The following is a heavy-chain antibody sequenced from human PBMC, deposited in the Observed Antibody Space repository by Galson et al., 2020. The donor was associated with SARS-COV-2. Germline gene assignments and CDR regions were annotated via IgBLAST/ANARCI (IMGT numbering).Heavy chain of an antibody. V-gene: IGHV3-23*01. Sequence: GGSLRLSCAASGFNFNYCAMNWVRQAPGKGLESVAAMRGSGGDTYYTDSVEGRFTISRDNAKNTVFLQMNSLRAEDTGVYDCAKENMYGYWLDSWGQGTRVTVSS. CDR2: MRGSGGDT. CDR1: GFNFNYCA. CDR3: AKENMYGYWLDS. D-gene: IGHD3-22*01. J-gene: IGHJ4*02.